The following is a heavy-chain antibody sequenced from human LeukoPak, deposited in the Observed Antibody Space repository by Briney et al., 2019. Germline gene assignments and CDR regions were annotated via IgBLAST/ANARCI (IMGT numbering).Heavy chain of an antibody. Sequence: PGGSLRLSCAASGFTVSSNYMSWVRQAPGKGLEWVSVIYSGGSTYYADSVKGRFTISRDNSKNTLYLQMNSLRAEDTAVYYCARGSYYDSSGYYDYWGQGTLVTVSS. CDR2: IYSGGST. J-gene: IGHJ4*02. CDR1: GFTVSSNY. V-gene: IGHV3-66*01. CDR3: ARGSYYDSSGYYDY. D-gene: IGHD3-22*01.